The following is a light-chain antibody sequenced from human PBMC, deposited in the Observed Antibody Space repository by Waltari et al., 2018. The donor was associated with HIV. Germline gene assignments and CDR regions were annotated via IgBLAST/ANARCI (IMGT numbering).Light chain of an antibody. J-gene: IGLJ2*01. Sequence: QSALTHPRPVSGSPGQSVTISCTGTSSDVGGYNNVSWYQQHPGKAPKLIIYEVSKRPSGVPYRFSGSKSGNTASLTISGLQAEDEADYYCCSYAGSYRGVFGGGTKLTVL. CDR2: EVS. CDR1: SSDVGGYNN. V-gene: IGLV2-11*01. CDR3: CSYAGSYRGV.